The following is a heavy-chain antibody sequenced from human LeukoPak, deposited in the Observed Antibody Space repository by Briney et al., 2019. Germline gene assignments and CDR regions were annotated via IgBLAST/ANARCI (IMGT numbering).Heavy chain of an antibody. CDR2: ISAYSGNT. CDR1: GYTFTNYG. CDR3: AISQGSYYDTSGYLDGDY. Sequence: ASVKVSCKASGYTFTNYGIFWVRQAPGQGLEWMGWISAYSGNTNYAQKLQGRVNMTTETSTSTAYMELESLRSDDTAVYYCAISQGSYYDTSGYLDGDYWGQGTLVTVSS. V-gene: IGHV1-18*01. D-gene: IGHD3-22*01. J-gene: IGHJ4*02.